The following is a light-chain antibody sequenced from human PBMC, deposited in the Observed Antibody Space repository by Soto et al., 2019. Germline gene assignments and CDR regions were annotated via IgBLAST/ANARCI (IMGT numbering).Light chain of an antibody. V-gene: IGKV3-15*01. J-gene: IGKJ1*01. CDR1: QSVSNH. Sequence: EIVMTQSPATLSVSPGESATLSCRASQSVSNHLGWFQHRPGQVPRLLIYGASTRVPGIPARFSGSGSGTEFTLTISGLQSEDFAVYYCQQASNWPRTCGQGNKGAIK. CDR2: GAS. CDR3: QQASNWPRT.